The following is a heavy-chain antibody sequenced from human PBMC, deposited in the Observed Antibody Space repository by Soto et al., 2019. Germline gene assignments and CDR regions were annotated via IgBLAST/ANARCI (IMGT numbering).Heavy chain of an antibody. Sequence: SGGSLRLSYASSLFTFSIAWLSWVRQAPGKGLEWVANIKQDGSEKYYVDSVKSRFTISRDNAKNSLYLQMNSLRAEDTAVYYCARDSWLAVAAVYYYYGMDVWGQGTTVTVSS. CDR3: ARDSWLAVAAVYYYYGMDV. CDR2: IKQDGSEK. D-gene: IGHD6-19*01. CDR1: LFTFSIAW. J-gene: IGHJ6*02. V-gene: IGHV3-7*01.